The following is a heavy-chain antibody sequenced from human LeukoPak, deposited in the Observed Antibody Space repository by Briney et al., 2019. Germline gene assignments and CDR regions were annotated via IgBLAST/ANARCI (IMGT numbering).Heavy chain of an antibody. V-gene: IGHV3-21*01. CDR3: AREGRVSGYDFDC. CDR1: GFTFSSYS. J-gene: IGHJ4*02. D-gene: IGHD5-12*01. Sequence: GGSLRLSCAASGFTFSSYSMNWVRQAPGKELEWVSSISSSSSYIYYADSVKGRFTISRDNAKNSLYLQMNSLRAEDTAVYYCAREGRVSGYDFDCWGQGTLVTVSS. CDR2: ISSSSSYI.